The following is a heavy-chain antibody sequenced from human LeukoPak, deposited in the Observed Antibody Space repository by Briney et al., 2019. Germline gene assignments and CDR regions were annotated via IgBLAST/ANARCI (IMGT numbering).Heavy chain of an antibody. D-gene: IGHD1-26*01. Sequence: ASVKVSCKVSGYTFTDYYMHWVQQAPGQGREWMGGIIPIFGTANYAQKFQGRVTITADESTSTAYMELSSLRSEDTAVYYCARGRSGSYRWFDPWGQGTLVTVSS. V-gene: IGHV1-69*13. CDR1: GYTFTDYY. CDR2: IIPIFGTA. J-gene: IGHJ5*02. CDR3: ARGRSGSYRWFDP.